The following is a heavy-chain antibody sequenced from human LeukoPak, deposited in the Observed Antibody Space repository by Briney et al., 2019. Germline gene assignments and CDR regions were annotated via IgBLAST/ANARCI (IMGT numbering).Heavy chain of an antibody. Sequence: ASVKVSCKASGGTFSSYAISWVRQAPGQGLEWMGRIIPILGIANYAQKFQGRVTITTDESTSTAYMELSSLRSEDTAVYYCARFAKDIGIAAAGTNAFDIWGQGTMVTVSS. J-gene: IGHJ3*02. CDR1: GGTFSSYA. V-gene: IGHV1-69*04. CDR3: ARFAKDIGIAAAGTNAFDI. CDR2: IIPILGIA. D-gene: IGHD6-13*01.